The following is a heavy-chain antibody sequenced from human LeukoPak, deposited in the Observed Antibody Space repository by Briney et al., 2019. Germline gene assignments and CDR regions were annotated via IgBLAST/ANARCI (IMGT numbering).Heavy chain of an antibody. D-gene: IGHD1-26*01. V-gene: IGHV1-2*02. Sequence: ASVKVSCKASGYTFTGYYMHWARQAPGQGLEWMGWINPNSGGTNYAQKFQGRVTMTRDTSISTAYMELSRLRSDDTAVYYCARDSVIVGATAFDYWGQGTLVTVSS. CDR3: ARDSVIVGATAFDY. CDR1: GYTFTGYY. J-gene: IGHJ4*02. CDR2: INPNSGGT.